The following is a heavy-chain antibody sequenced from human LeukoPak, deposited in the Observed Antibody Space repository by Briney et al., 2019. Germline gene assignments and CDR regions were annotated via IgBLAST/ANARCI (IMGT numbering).Heavy chain of an antibody. CDR2: INQDGSEK. CDR3: ARDWEQRITTNEGGAFDI. Sequence: GGSLRLSCAASGFTLSSYWMSWVRQAPGKGLQWVANINQDGSEKYYVDSVQGRFTISRDNAKNSLFLHMNSLRSDDTAVYYCARDWEQRITTNEGGAFDIWGQGTMVTVSS. D-gene: IGHD3-10*01. CDR1: GFTLSSYW. J-gene: IGHJ3*02. V-gene: IGHV3-7*03.